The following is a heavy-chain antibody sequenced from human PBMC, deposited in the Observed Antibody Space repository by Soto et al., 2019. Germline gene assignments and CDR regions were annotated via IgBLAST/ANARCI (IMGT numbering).Heavy chain of an antibody. D-gene: IGHD6-19*01. Sequence: GASVKVSCKASGYSFTDHYLHWVRQAPGQGPEWMGWINPNSGGTSYAQNFQGRVTMTRDTSISTAYMELSSLRCDDTAVYYCARDIAVADAFDIWGQGTMVTVSS. CDR1: GYSFTDHY. J-gene: IGHJ3*02. CDR2: INPNSGGT. CDR3: ARDIAVADAFDI. V-gene: IGHV1-2*02.